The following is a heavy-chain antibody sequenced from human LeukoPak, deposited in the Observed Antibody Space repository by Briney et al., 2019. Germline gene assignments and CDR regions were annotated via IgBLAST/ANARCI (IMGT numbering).Heavy chain of an antibody. CDR1: GFTFSSYA. CDR2: ISGSGGST. Sequence: GGSLRLSCAASGFTFSSYAMSWVRQAPGKGLEWVSAISGSGGSTYYADSVKGRFTISRDNSKNTLYLQMNSLRAEDTAVYYCAKDLPYRSRYSRGYYFDYWGQGTLVTVSS. V-gene: IGHV3-23*01. D-gene: IGHD6-13*01. J-gene: IGHJ4*02. CDR3: AKDLPYRSRYSRGYYFDY.